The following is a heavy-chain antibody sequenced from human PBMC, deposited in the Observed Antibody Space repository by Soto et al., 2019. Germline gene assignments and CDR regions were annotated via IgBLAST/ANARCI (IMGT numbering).Heavy chain of an antibody. D-gene: IGHD3-9*01. CDR1: GFTVSSNY. CDR3: GRGGGHFDWSHDAFDI. Sequence: HPGGSLRLSCAASGFTVSSNYMSWVRQAPGKGLEWVSVIYSGGSTYYADSVKGRFTISRHNSKNTLYLQMNSLRAEDTAVYYCGRGGGHFDWSHDAFDIWGQGTMVTVSS. J-gene: IGHJ3*02. CDR2: IYSGGST. V-gene: IGHV3-53*04.